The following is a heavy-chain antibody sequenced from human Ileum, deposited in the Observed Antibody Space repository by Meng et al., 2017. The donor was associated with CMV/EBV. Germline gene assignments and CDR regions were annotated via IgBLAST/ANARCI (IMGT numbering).Heavy chain of an antibody. D-gene: IGHD1-14*01. CDR1: GFTFDDYG. J-gene: IGHJ6*02. V-gene: IGHV3-20*04. CDR2: INWNGGSI. Sequence: GGSLRLSCAASGFTFDDYGMSWVRQAPGKGLEWVSGINWNGGSIGYADSVKGRFTISRDNAKNSLYLQMNSLRAGDTALYYCARVVNPSFYYGMDVWGQGTTVTVSS. CDR3: ARVVNPSFYYGMDV.